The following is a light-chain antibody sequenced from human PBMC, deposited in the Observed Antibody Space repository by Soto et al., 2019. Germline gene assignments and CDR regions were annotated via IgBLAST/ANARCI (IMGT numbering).Light chain of an antibody. Sequence: DIQMTQSPSTLSASVGDRVTITCRASQSISRWLAWYQQKPGKAPNLLIYKASTLQSGVPSRFSGGGSGTKFPFTISSLQPDDCGTYYGQQYNDRWTFGKGPRVDIK. CDR2: KAS. V-gene: IGKV1-5*03. CDR3: QQYNDRWT. CDR1: QSISRW. J-gene: IGKJ1*01.